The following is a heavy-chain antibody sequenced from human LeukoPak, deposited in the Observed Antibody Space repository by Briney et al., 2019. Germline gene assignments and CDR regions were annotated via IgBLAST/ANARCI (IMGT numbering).Heavy chain of an antibody. CDR1: GFTFSSYW. J-gene: IGHJ3*02. CDR3: ARVLVVVPAVYAFDI. Sequence: PGGSLRLSCAASGFTFSSYWMSWVRQAPGKGLEWVANIKQDGSEKYYVDSVKGRFTIPRDNAKNSLYLQMNSLRAEDTAVYYCARVLVVVPAVYAFDIWGQGTMVTVSS. CDR2: IKQDGSEK. V-gene: IGHV3-7*03. D-gene: IGHD2-2*01.